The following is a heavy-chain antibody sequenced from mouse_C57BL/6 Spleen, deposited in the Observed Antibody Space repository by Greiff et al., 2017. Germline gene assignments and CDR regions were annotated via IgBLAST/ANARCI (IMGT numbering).Heavy chain of an antibody. D-gene: IGHD1-1*01. Sequence: VQLQQSGAELVKPGASVKLSCTASGFNIKDYYMPWVKQRTEKGLEWIGRIDPEDGETKYAPKFQGKATITADTSSSTAYLQLSSLTSEDTAVYYCARNYGSSYYFDYWGQGTTLTVSS. CDR2: IDPEDGET. CDR3: ARNYGSSYYFDY. V-gene: IGHV14-2*01. CDR1: GFNIKDYY. J-gene: IGHJ2*01.